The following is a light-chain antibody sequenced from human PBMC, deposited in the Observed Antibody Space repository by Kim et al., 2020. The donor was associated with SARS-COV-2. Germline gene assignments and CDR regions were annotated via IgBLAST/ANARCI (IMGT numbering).Light chain of an antibody. CDR3: QHAKNFPYT. V-gene: IGKV1D-12*01. CDR1: RNIDRW. Sequence: SASLGDTVTLPCRARRNIDRWLAWYQQQPGPAPHLLIHTASTLHRGVPSRFSGTGSGTAFSLPLSGLQTEDFATYYCQHAKNFPYTFGQGTKLEIK. CDR2: TAS. J-gene: IGKJ2*01.